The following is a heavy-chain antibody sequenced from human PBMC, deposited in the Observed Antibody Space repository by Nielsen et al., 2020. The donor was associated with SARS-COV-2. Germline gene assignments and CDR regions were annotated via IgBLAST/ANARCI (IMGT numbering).Heavy chain of an antibody. V-gene: IGHV3-23*03. CDR1: GFTFSSYA. Sequence: GSLRLSCAASGFTFSSYAMSWVRQAPGKGLEWVSVIYSGGSSTYYADSVKGRFTISRDNSKNTLYLQMNSLRAEDTAIYYCARGTVTTDWYFDLWGRGTLVTVSS. CDR3: ARGTVTTDWYFDL. J-gene: IGHJ2*01. CDR2: IYSGGSST. D-gene: IGHD4-17*01.